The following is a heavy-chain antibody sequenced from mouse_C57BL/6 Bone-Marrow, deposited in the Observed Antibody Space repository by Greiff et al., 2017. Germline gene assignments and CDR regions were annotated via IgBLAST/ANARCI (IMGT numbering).Heavy chain of an antibody. CDR3: ARHGGLDY. CDR1: GFTFSSYG. V-gene: IGHV5-6*01. J-gene: IGHJ2*01. D-gene: IGHD1-1*02. Sequence: EVQRVESVGDLVKPGGSLKLSCAASGFTFSSYGLSWIRQTPDKRLEWVATISSGGSYTYYPDSVKGRFTISRDNAKNTQYLQKSSLKSEDTAMYYCARHGGLDYWGQGTTLTVSS. CDR2: ISSGGSYT.